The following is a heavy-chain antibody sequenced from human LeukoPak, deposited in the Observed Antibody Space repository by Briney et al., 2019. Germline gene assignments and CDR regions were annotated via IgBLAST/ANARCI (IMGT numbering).Heavy chain of an antibody. D-gene: IGHD3-10*01. CDR2: ISSSSSYI. Sequence: PGGSLRLSCAASGFTFSSYSMNWVRQAPGKGLEWVSSISSSSSYIYYADSVKGRFTISRDNAKNSLYLQMNSPRAEDTAVYYCARAYGSGSAPDYWGQGTLVTVSS. V-gene: IGHV3-21*01. J-gene: IGHJ4*02. CDR1: GFTFSSYS. CDR3: ARAYGSGSAPDY.